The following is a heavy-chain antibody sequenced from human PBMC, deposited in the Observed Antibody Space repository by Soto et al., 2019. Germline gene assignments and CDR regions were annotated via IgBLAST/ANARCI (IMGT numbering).Heavy chain of an antibody. J-gene: IGHJ4*02. D-gene: IGHD5-12*01. V-gene: IGHV3-23*01. CDR1: GFTFSSYA. CDR3: AKDRRWLQSSYYFDY. Sequence: LRLSCAASGFTFSSYAMSWVRQAPGKGLEWVSAIGGSGGSTYYADSVKGRFTISRDNSKNTLYLQMNSLRAEDTAVYYCAKDRRWLQSSYYFDYWGQGTLVTVS. CDR2: IGGSGGST.